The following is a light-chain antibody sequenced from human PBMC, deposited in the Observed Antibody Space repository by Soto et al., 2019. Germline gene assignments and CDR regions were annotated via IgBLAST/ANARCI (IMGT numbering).Light chain of an antibody. V-gene: IGLV2-14*01. J-gene: IGLJ1*01. Sequence: QSALTQPASVSGSPGQSITISCTGTSSDVGGYNYVSWYQQHPGKAPKLMIYEVSDRPSGVSNRFSGSKSGNTASLTISGLQAEDEADYYCSSYTITSTYVFGIGTKVTVL. CDR1: SSDVGGYNY. CDR2: EVS. CDR3: SSYTITSTYV.